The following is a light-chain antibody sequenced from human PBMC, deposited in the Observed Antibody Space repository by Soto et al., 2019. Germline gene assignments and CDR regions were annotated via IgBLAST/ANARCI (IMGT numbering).Light chain of an antibody. Sequence: DIQMTQSPSSLSASVGDRVTITCRASQDIKNYLNWYQQKPGKAPKLLICDASNLETGVPSRFHGSGSGTDFTFTISSLQPADIATYYCQQYGDLLALTFGGGTKVEI. CDR2: DAS. J-gene: IGKJ4*01. CDR1: QDIKNY. V-gene: IGKV1-33*01. CDR3: QQYGDLLALT.